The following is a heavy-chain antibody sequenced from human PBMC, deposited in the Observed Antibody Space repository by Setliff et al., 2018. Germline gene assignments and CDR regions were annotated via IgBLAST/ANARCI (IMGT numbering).Heavy chain of an antibody. CDR1: GGSFSNYA. Sequence: GASVKVSCKASGGSFSNYAIIWVRQAPGQGPEWMGGIIPIYGSTNNAEKFHDRLRITADESTGTAYMELSSLRSDDTAIYFCARHSGRYYVPGTFDSWGQGTPVTVSS. V-gene: IGHV1-69*13. CDR2: IIPIYGST. D-gene: IGHD1-26*01. CDR3: ARHSGRYYVPGTFDS. J-gene: IGHJ5*01.